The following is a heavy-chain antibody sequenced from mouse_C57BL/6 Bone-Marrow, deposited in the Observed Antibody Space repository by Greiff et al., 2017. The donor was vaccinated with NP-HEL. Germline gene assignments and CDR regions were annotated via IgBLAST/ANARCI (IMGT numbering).Heavy chain of an antibody. Sequence: QVQLQQSGPELVKPGASVKISCKASGYAFSSSWMNWVKQRPGKGLEWIGRIYPGDGDTNYNGKFKGKATLTADKSSSTAYMQLSSLTSEDSAVYFCARNDGYLAWFAYWGQGTLVTVSA. CDR1: GYAFSSSW. CDR3: ARNDGYLAWFAY. J-gene: IGHJ3*01. D-gene: IGHD2-3*01. V-gene: IGHV1-82*01. CDR2: IYPGDGDT.